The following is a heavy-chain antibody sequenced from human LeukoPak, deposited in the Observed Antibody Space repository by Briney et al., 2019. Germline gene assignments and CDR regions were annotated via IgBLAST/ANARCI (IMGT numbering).Heavy chain of an antibody. CDR1: GFTFSSYG. CDR3: AKDGDWGGGLWFMDYFDY. J-gene: IGHJ4*02. Sequence: GGSLRLSCAASGFTFSSYGMHWVRQAPGKGLEWVAFIRYDGSNKYYADSVKGRFTISRDNSKNTLYLQMNSLRAEDTAVYYCAKDGDWGGGLWFMDYFDYWGQGTLVTVSS. CDR2: IRYDGSNK. D-gene: IGHD5-18*01. V-gene: IGHV3-30*02.